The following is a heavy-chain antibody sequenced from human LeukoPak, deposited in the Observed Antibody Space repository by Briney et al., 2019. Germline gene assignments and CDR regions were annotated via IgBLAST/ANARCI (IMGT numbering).Heavy chain of an antibody. D-gene: IGHD1-1*01. CDR1: GYTFISYY. V-gene: IGHV1-46*01. J-gene: IGHJ4*02. Sequence: ASVKVSCKASGYTFISYYVHWGRQVPGQGLEWMGIINPKTGSTTYPQKFQGRVTMTRDTSTSTVYMELSSLESEDTALYYCARHSLPGTTPFDYWGQGTLVTVS. CDR2: INPKTGST. CDR3: ARHSLPGTTPFDY.